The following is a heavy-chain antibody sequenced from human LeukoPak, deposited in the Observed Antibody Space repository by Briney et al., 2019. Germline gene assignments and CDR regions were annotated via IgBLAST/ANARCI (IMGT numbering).Heavy chain of an antibody. J-gene: IGHJ3*02. CDR3: ARDRGDGYKPDAFDI. V-gene: IGHV3-53*01. Sequence: GGSLRLSCEASGFTVSSIYMSWVRQAPGKGLEWVSVIYIGGATYYADSVKGRFTNSRDNSKNTLYLQMNSLRAEDTAVYYCARDRGDGYKPDAFDIWGQGTMVTVSS. D-gene: IGHD5-24*01. CDR1: GFTVSSIY. CDR2: IYIGGAT.